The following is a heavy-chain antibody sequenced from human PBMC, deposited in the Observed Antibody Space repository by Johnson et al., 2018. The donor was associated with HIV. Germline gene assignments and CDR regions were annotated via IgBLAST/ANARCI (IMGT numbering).Heavy chain of an antibody. CDR1: GFTFSSYA. CDR2: IKSKTDGGTT. Sequence: VQLVESGGGVVQPGRSLRVSCAASGFTFSSYAMHWVRQAPGKGLEWVGRIKSKTDGGTTDYAAPVKGRFTISRDDSKNILYLEMNSLKTEETAVDYCTTNAFIKGTSGTCPLDIWGQGKMGHVSS. CDR3: TTNAFIKGTSGTCPLDI. D-gene: IGHD1-14*01. J-gene: IGHJ3*02. V-gene: IGHV3-15*01.